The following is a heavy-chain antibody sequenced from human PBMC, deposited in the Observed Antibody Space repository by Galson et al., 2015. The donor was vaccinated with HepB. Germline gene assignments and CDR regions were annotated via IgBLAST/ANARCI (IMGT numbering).Heavy chain of an antibody. CDR2: VWPDANNK. CDR1: GVTFSTHG. Sequence: SLRLSCAASGVTFSTHGMHWVRQAPGKGLEWVAVVWPDANNKYYADSVKGRFTISRDNSKNTLYLQMNSLGAEDTAVYYCAREGPQTGTAAFDYWGQGTLVTVSS. CDR3: AREGPQTGTAAFDY. V-gene: IGHV3-33*01. D-gene: IGHD1-1*01. J-gene: IGHJ4*02.